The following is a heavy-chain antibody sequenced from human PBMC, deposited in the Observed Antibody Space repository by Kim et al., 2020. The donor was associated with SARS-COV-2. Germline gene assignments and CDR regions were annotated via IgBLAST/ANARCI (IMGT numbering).Heavy chain of an antibody. J-gene: IGHJ6*03. CDR1: GFTFSSYG. V-gene: IGHV3-30*18. CDR2: ISYDGSNK. CDR3: AKDNADVVVVAATSYYYYYMDV. Sequence: GGSLRLSCAASGFTFSSYGMHWVRQAPGKGLEWVAVISYDGSNKYYADSVKGRFTISRDNSKNTLYLQMNSLGAEDTAVYYCAKDNADVVVVAATSYYYYYMDVWGKGTTVTVSS. D-gene: IGHD2-15*01.